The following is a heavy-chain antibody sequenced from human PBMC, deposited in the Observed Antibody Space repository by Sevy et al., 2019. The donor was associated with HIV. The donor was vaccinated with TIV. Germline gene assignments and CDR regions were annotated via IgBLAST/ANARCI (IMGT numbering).Heavy chain of an antibody. D-gene: IGHD3-22*01. CDR3: ATLEYFYDTSGYSSGDY. J-gene: IGHJ4*02. Sequence: ASVKVSCKVSGYTLSDLSMYWVRQAPGKGLEWMGGFDPEDGETIYAQKFQGRVTMTEDTSTDTAYMELISLRSEDTAVYYCATLEYFYDTSGYSSGDYWGQGTLVTVSS. CDR1: GYTLSDLS. V-gene: IGHV1-24*01. CDR2: FDPEDGET.